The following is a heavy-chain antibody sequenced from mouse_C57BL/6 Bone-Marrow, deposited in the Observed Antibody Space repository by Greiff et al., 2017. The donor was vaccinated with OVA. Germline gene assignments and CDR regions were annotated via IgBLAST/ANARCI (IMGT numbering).Heavy chain of an antibody. Sequence: VQLQQSGAELVRPGASVKLSCTASGFNIKDDYMHWVKQRPEQGLEWIGWIDPENGDTEYASKFQGKATITADTSSNTAYLQLSSLTSEDTAVYYCTTFPTRVSSPFAYWGQGTLVTVSA. CDR3: TTFPTRVSSPFAY. D-gene: IGHD2-5*01. J-gene: IGHJ3*01. V-gene: IGHV14-4*01. CDR2: IDPENGDT. CDR1: GFNIKDDY.